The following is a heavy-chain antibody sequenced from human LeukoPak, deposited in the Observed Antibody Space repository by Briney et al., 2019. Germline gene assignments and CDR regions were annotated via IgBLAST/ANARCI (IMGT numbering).Heavy chain of an antibody. CDR2: VNPNSGNT. V-gene: IGHV1-2*02. D-gene: IGHD1-26*01. Sequence: ASVKVSCKASGYTFTGYYMHWVRQAPGQGLEWMGWVNPNSGNTHYAQKFQDRVTMTRDTSISTAYMELSRLRSDDTAVYYCARDLGATGVGDAFDIWGQGTMVTVSS. CDR3: ARDLGATGVGDAFDI. CDR1: GYTFTGYY. J-gene: IGHJ3*02.